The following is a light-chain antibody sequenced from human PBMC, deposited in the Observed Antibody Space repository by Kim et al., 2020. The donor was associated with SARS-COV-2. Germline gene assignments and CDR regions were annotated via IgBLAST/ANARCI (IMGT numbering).Light chain of an antibody. CDR2: GEN. Sequence: SSELTQDPTVSVALGQTVRITCQGDSLRTHYANWYQQRPGQAPVRVIYGENNRPSGIPDRFSGSSSGNTASLTITGAQAEDEAYYYCNSWDSTGNHHVFGTGTKVTVL. J-gene: IGLJ1*01. CDR3: NSWDSTGNHHV. CDR1: SLRTHY. V-gene: IGLV3-19*02.